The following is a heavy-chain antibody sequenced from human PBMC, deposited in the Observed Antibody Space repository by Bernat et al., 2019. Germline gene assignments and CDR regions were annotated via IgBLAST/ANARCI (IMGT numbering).Heavy chain of an antibody. CDR3: ARGKRGLYAFDI. D-gene: IGHD6-25*01. J-gene: IGHJ3*02. Sequence: QVQLVQSGAEVKKPGASVKVSCKASGYTFTSYAMHWVCQAPGQRLEWMGWINAGNGNTKYSQKFQGRVTMTRDTAESTAYMELSSLRSEDTAVYDWARGKRGLYAFDIWGQGTMVTVSA. CDR1: GYTFTSYA. CDR2: INAGNGNT. V-gene: IGHV1-3*01.